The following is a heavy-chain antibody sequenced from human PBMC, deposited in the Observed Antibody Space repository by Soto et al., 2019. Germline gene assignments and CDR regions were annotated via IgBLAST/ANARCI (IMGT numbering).Heavy chain of an antibody. D-gene: IGHD3-22*01. CDR3: ARNNYYDSSGYSLDY. CDR1: GYTFTSYY. CDR2: INLSGGST. V-gene: IGHV1-46*03. Sequence: ASVKVSCKASGYTFTSYYMHWVRQAPGQGLEWMGIINLSGGSTSYAQKFQGRVTMTRDTSTSTVYMELSSLRSEDTAVYYCARNNYYDSSGYSLDYWGQGTLVTVSS. J-gene: IGHJ4*02.